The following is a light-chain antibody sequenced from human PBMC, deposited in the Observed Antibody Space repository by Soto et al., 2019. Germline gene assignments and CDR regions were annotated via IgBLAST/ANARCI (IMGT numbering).Light chain of an antibody. CDR2: GAS. CDR3: QQYNNWPLT. Sequence: EIVMTQSPATLSVSQGERATLSCRASQSVSSNIPWSPQKPGQAPRLLIYGASTRATSIPARFSGSGSGTEFTLTISSLQSEDFAVYYCQQYNNWPLTFGGGTKVDIK. V-gene: IGKV3-15*01. J-gene: IGKJ4*01. CDR1: QSVSSN.